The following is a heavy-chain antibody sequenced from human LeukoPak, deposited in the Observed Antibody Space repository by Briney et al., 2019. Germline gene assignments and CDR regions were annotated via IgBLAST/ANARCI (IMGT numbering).Heavy chain of an antibody. CDR2: IYHSGST. J-gene: IGHJ4*02. V-gene: IGHV4-38-2*01. CDR3: ARHLTADLPAAMGVDY. Sequence: SETLSLTCAVSGYSISSGYYWGWIRQPPGKGLEWIGSIYHSGSTYYNPSLKSRVTTSVDTSKNQFSLKLSSVTAADTAVYYCARHLTADLPAAMGVDYWGQGTLVTVSS. D-gene: IGHD2-2*01. CDR1: GYSISSGYY.